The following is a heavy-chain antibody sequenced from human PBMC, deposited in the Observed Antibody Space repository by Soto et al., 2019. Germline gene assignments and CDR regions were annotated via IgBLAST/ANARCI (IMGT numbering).Heavy chain of an antibody. CDR2: IYYSGST. J-gene: IGHJ5*02. V-gene: IGHV4-59*01. CDR1: GGSISSYY. CDR3: ARARNTMVRGVIPNWFDP. Sequence: LALTCTVSGGSISSYYWSWIRQPPGKGLEWIGYIYYSGSTNYNPSLKSRVTISVDTSKNQFSLKLSSVTAADTAVYYCARARNTMVRGVIPNWFDPWGQGTLVTVSS. D-gene: IGHD3-10*01.